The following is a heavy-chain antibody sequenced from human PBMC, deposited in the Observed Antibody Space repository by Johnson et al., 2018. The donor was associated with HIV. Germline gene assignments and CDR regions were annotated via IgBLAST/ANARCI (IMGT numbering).Heavy chain of an antibody. V-gene: IGHV3-30*02. CDR2: IRFDGSIE. Sequence: QVQLVESGGGVVQPGGSLRLSCEASGFTFSNYAMNWVRQAPGKGLEWVAFIRFDGSIEHQRDSVKGRFSISRDNSKNTMYLQMNSLRPEDTAVYYCAKTLGYDSSDYHDGFDSWGHGTMVTVSS. CDR3: AKTLGYDSSDYHDGFDS. J-gene: IGHJ3*02. CDR1: GFTFSNYA. D-gene: IGHD3-22*01.